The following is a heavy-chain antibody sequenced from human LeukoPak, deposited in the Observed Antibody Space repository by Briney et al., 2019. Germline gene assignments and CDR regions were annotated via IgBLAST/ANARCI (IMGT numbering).Heavy chain of an antibody. J-gene: IGHJ5*02. CDR2: ISWNSGNI. Sequence: GRPLRLSCAASGFTFDDYAMHWVRQAPGKGLEWVSGISWNSGNIGYADSVKGRFTISRDNAKKSLYLQMNSLRAEDMALYYCAKGTYYDFWSGYSFDPWGQGTLVTASS. CDR1: GFTFDDYA. CDR3: AKGTYYDFWSGYSFDP. V-gene: IGHV3-9*03. D-gene: IGHD3-3*01.